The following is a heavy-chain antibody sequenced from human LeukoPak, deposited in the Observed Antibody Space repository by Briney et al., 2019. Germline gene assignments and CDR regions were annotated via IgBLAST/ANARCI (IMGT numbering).Heavy chain of an antibody. CDR3: ARYRGYSGYDRIDY. J-gene: IGHJ4*02. Sequence: VXSISSSSSYIYYADSVKGRFTISRGNAKNSLYLQMNSLRAEDTAVYYCARYRGYSGYDRIDYWGQGTLVTVSS. V-gene: IGHV3-21*01. D-gene: IGHD5-12*01. CDR2: ISSSSSYI.